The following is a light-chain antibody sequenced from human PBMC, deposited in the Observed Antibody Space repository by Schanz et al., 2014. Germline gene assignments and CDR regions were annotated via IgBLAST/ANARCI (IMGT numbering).Light chain of an antibody. Sequence: QSALTQPPSASGSPGQSVTISCTGTSSDIGRYNYVSWYQHHPGKAPKLLIYDVTKRPSGVPDRFSGSKSGNTASLTVSGLQAEDEADYYCSSYTSSRTLAFGGGTKLTVL. CDR2: DVT. J-gene: IGLJ3*02. CDR1: SSDIGRYNY. V-gene: IGLV2-8*01. CDR3: SSYTSSRTLA.